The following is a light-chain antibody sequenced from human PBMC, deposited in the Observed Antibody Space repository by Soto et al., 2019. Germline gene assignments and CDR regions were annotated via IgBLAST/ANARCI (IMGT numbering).Light chain of an antibody. CDR1: HNDIGTYDY. V-gene: IGLV2-14*03. J-gene: IGLJ2*01. CDR3: RSFTYHRIYV. CDR2: GVT. Sequence: QSALTQPTCGSGSPGQSITISCAGNHNDIGTYDYVSWYQQHPGRAPRLLIHGVTTRPSGISDRFSASKSGLTASLTISGLQPEDEDDYYCRSFTYHRIYVFG.